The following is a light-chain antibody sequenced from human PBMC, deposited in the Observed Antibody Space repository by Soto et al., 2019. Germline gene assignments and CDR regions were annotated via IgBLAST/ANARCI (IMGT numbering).Light chain of an antibody. Sequence: EIVLTQSPATLSLSPGERATLSCRASQSVSSYLAWYQQKPGQAPRLLIYGASSRATGIPARFSGSGSGTDFTLTISRLEPEDFAVYYCQQYGSSLSITFGQGTRLEIK. CDR3: QQYGSSLSIT. CDR1: QSVSSY. J-gene: IGKJ5*01. CDR2: GAS. V-gene: IGKV3-20*01.